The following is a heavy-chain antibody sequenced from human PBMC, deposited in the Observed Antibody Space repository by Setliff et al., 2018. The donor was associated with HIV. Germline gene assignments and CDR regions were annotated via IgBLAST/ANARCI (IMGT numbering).Heavy chain of an antibody. CDR2: IGGHGSSI. CDR1: GLIFSSYE. J-gene: IGHJ4*02. V-gene: IGHV3-48*03. D-gene: IGHD3-16*01. Sequence: PGGSLRLSCAASGLIFSSYEMNWVRQAPGKGLEWISFIGGHGSSIHYADSVKGRFTISRDNAKNSVYLQMHSLRVEDTAVYYCAAVPWGHSSLIIDHWGQGTPVTVS. CDR3: AAVPWGHSSLIIDH.